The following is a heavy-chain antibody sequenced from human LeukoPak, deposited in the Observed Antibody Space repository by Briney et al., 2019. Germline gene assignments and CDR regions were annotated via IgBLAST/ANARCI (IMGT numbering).Heavy chain of an antibody. CDR2: INPNSGGT. CDR1: GGTFSSYA. J-gene: IGHJ4*02. CDR3: ARESGDYVFRY. D-gene: IGHD4-17*01. Sequence: SVKVSCKASGGTFSSYAISWVRQAPGQGLEWMGRINPNSGGTNYAQKFQGRVTITADESTSTAYMELSSLRSEDTAVYYCARESGDYVFRYWGQGTLVTVSS. V-gene: IGHV1-69*13.